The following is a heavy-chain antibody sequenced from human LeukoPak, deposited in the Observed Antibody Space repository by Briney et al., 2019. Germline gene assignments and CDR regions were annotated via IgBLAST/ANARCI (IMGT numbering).Heavy chain of an antibody. CDR3: ARGMADAFDI. CDR1: GFTFSSYG. V-gene: IGHV3-30*03. J-gene: IGHJ3*02. CDR2: ISYDGSNK. Sequence: GGSLRLSCAASGFTFSSYGMHWVRQAPGKGLEWVAVISYDGSNKYYADSVKGRFTISRDNSKNTVFLQVHSLRAEDTAVYYCARGMADAFDIWGQGTVVTVSS. D-gene: IGHD5-24*01.